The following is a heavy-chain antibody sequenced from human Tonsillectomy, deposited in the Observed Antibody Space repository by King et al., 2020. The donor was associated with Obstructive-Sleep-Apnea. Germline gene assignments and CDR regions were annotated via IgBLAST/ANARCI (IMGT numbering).Heavy chain of an antibody. CDR3: AKDLYYVSIDGGMDV. CDR2: ISYDGSNK. Sequence: VQLVESGGGVVQPGRSLRLSCAASGFTFSSYGMHWVRQAPGKGLEWVAVISYDGSNKYYADSGKGRFTISRDNSKNTLYLQMNSLRAEDTAVYYCAKDLYYVSIDGGMDVWGQGTTVTVSS. CDR1: GFTFSSYG. J-gene: IGHJ6*02. D-gene: IGHD3-10*02. V-gene: IGHV3-30*18.